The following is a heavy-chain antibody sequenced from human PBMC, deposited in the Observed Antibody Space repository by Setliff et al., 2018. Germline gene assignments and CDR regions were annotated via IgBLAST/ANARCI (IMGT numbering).Heavy chain of an antibody. J-gene: IGHJ4*02. D-gene: IGHD2-8*01. CDR3: LRLVRYCTKIACQATSGDEV. CDR2: ISAYNGKT. Sequence: ASVKVSCKASGYTLSNSILSWVRQAPGQGLEWVGWISAYNGKTYFAQKFQDRITLTTDTSTNTGYLELRGLRSDNTAVYYCLRLVRYCTKIACQATSGDEVWGLGTLVTVSS. V-gene: IGHV1-18*01. CDR1: GYTLSNSI.